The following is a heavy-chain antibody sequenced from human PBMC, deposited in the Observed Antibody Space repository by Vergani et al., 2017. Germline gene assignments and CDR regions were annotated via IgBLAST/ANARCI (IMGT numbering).Heavy chain of an antibody. CDR3: ATPQTVTTGGMEV. CDR1: GYTFTDHY. V-gene: IGHV1-69-2*01. D-gene: IGHD4-17*01. Sequence: EVQLVQSGAEVKKPGATMKIACKDSGYTFTDHYMHWVKQAPGKGLEWMGLVDPEDGETIYAEKFKGRVTIAADTSTDTAHLELSNLRSEDTAVYYCATPQTVTTGGMEVWGQGTTVIVSS. J-gene: IGHJ6*02. CDR2: VDPEDGET.